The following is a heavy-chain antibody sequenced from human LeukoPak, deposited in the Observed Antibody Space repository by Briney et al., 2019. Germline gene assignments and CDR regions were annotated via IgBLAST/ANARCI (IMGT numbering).Heavy chain of an antibody. CDR1: GGTFSSYX. CDR3: ASLYYYDSSGYSGRPYYFDY. J-gene: IGHJ4*02. Sequence: RASVKVSCKASGGTFSSYXISWVRQAPGQXXXXXXXXXXXXGIANYAQKFQGRVTITADKSTSTAYMELSSLRSEDTAVYYCASLYYYDSSGYSGRPYYFDYWGQGTLVTVSS. D-gene: IGHD3-22*01. CDR2: XXXXXGIA. V-gene: IGHV1-69*10.